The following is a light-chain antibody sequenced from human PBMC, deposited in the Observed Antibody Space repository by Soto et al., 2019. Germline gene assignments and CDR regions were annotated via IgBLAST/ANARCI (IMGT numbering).Light chain of an antibody. CDR1: RSNIGAGYD. J-gene: IGLJ1*01. CDR2: GNS. Sequence: QSVLTQPPSVSGAPGQRVTISCTGSRSNIGAGYDVHWYQQLPGTAPKLLIYGNSNRPSGVPDRFSGSKSGTSASLAITGLQAEDEADYYCQSYDSSLMYVFGTGTKVTVL. V-gene: IGLV1-40*01. CDR3: QSYDSSLMYV.